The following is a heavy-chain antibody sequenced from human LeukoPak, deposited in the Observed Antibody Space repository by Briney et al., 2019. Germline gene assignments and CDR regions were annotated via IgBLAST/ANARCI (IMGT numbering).Heavy chain of an antibody. CDR1: GFTFSSYA. CDR2: ISYDGTNK. Sequence: GGSLRLSCAASGFTFSSYAMHWVRQTPGKGLEWVAVISYDGTNKFDVDFVKGRFTISRDNSKSTLFLEMKSLRADDTAVYYCARGRGGTTTPYYFDSWGQGALVTVSS. D-gene: IGHD1-26*01. CDR3: ARGRGGTTTPYYFDS. J-gene: IGHJ4*02. V-gene: IGHV3-30*04.